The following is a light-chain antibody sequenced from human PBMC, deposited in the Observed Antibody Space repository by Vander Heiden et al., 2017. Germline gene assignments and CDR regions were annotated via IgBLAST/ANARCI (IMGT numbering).Light chain of an antibody. V-gene: IGLV4-69*01. CDR2: VNSDGSH. Sequence: QLQLPPSPSASASLAASVKLTCTLSSGHSSYTIAWHQRQPEKGPRYLMKVNSDGSHSKGDGIPDRFSGSSSGAERYLTISSLQSEDEADYYCQTWGTAIHVLFGGGTKLTVL. J-gene: IGLJ2*01. CDR1: SGHSSYT. CDR3: QTWGTAIHVL.